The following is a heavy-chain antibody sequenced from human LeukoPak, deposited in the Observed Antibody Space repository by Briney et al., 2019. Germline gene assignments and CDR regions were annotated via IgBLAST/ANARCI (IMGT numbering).Heavy chain of an antibody. Sequence: GGSLRLSCAASGFTFTSYAMSWVRQAPGKGLEWVSAISGSGGSTYYADSVKGRFTISRDNSKNTPYLQMNSLRAEDTAVYYCAKRSVAGTGYYFDCWGQGTLVTVSS. CDR3: AKRSVAGTGYYFDC. CDR1: GFTFTSYA. D-gene: IGHD6-19*01. CDR2: ISGSGGST. J-gene: IGHJ4*02. V-gene: IGHV3-23*01.